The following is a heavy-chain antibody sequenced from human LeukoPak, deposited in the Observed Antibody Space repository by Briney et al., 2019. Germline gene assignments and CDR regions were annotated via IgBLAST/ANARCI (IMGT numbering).Heavy chain of an antibody. J-gene: IGHJ5*02. CDR2: IYYSGST. V-gene: IGHV4-39*07. CDR3: ARDGLPILTGRYGWFDP. CDR1: GGSISSSSYY. D-gene: IGHD3-9*01. Sequence: SETLSLTCTVSGGSISSSSYYWGWIRQPPGKGLEWIGSIYYSGSTYYNPSLKSRVTISVDTSKNQFSLKLSSVTAADTAVYYCARDGLPILTGRYGWFDPWGQGTLVTVSS.